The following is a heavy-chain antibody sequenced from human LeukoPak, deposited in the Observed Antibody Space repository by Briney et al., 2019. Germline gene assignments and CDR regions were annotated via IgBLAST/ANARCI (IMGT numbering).Heavy chain of an antibody. D-gene: IGHD6-13*01. V-gene: IGHV3-30*02. CDR1: RFTFSSYG. CDR2: IRYDGSNK. J-gene: IGHJ6*03. Sequence: GGSLRLSCAASRFTFSSYGMHCVRQAPGKGLEWVAFIRYDGSNKYYADSVKGRFTISRDNSKNSLYLQMNSLRAEDTAVYYCAKCGGIAAAAPYYYYMDVWGKGTTVTVSS. CDR3: AKCGGIAAAAPYYYYMDV.